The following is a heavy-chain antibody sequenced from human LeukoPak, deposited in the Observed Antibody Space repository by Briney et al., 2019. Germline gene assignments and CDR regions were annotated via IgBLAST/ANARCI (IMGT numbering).Heavy chain of an antibody. Sequence: RASVKVSCKTSGYTFTDYSMHWVRQAPGQGLEWMGRINPYSGVTDYAQKFKGRVTMTRDTSISTAYVELSRLRFDDTAVYYCARDGYQMWGQGTLVTVSS. J-gene: IGHJ1*01. CDR3: ARDGYQM. D-gene: IGHD2-2*01. CDR2: INPYSGVT. V-gene: IGHV1-2*06. CDR1: GYTFTDYS.